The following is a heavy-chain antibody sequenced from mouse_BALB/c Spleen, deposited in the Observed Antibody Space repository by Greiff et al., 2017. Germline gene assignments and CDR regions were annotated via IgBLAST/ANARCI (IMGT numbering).Heavy chain of an antibody. D-gene: IGHD2-14*01. V-gene: IGHV1S29*02. CDR1: GYTFTDYN. Sequence: VQLKQSGPELVKPGASVKISCKASGYTFTDYNMHWVKQSHGKSLEWIGYIYPYNGGTGYNQKFKSKATLTVDNSSSTAYMELRSLTSEDSAVYYCAREGYPTSYYFDYWGQGTTLTVSS. J-gene: IGHJ2*01. CDR3: AREGYPTSYYFDY. CDR2: IYPYNGGT.